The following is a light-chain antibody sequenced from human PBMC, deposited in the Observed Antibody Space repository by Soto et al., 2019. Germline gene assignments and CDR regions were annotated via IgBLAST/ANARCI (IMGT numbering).Light chain of an antibody. CDR1: QSVNIN. Sequence: EIVLTQSPATLSLSPGERATLSCRASQSVNINLAWYQQKPGQAPRLLIYGTSTRATGIPARFSGSGSGTAFSLTIRRPEPDDFAVYYCQKYGNFWTFGQGTKVDIK. CDR3: QKYGNFWT. CDR2: GTS. V-gene: IGKV3-20*01. J-gene: IGKJ1*01.